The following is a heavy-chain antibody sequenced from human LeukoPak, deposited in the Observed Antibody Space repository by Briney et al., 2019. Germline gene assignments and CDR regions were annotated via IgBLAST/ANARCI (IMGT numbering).Heavy chain of an antibody. CDR1: GYTFINYD. V-gene: IGHV1-8*03. D-gene: IGHD6-13*01. J-gene: IGHJ6*03. CDR2: MNPYRGNT. Sequence: GASVKVSCKASGYTFINYDINWVRQATGQGLEWMGWMNPYRGNTGYAQKFQGRVTITRNTSISTAYMELSSLTSEDTAVYYCARTAAHIPSYYYYMDVWGKGTTVIVSS. CDR3: ARTAAHIPSYYYYMDV.